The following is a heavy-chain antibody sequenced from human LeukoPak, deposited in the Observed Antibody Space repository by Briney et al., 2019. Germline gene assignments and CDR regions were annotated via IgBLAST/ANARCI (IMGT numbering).Heavy chain of an antibody. D-gene: IGHD3-10*01. V-gene: IGHV1-2*02. CDR3: ARERGSQGFYMVRGNNWFDP. Sequence: GASVKVSCKASGYTFTGYYMHWGRQAPGQGLEWMGWINPNSGGTNYAQKFQGRVTMTRDTSIRTAYMELSRLRSDDTAVYYCARERGSQGFYMVRGNNWFDPWGQGTLVTVSS. CDR2: INPNSGGT. J-gene: IGHJ5*02. CDR1: GYTFTGYY.